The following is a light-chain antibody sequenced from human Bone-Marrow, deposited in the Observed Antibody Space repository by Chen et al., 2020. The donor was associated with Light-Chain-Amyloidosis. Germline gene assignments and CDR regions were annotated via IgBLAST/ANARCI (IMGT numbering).Light chain of an antibody. J-gene: IGKJ5*01. CDR1: QSVSSY. CDR2: DAS. Sequence: EIVLTQSPPTLSLPLGERATLSCRASQSVSSYLAWYQHKPGQAPRLLIYDASNRATGIPARFSGSGSGTDFTLTSSSLEPEDFAVYYCQQRSSWPTTFGQGTRLEI. V-gene: IGKV3-11*01. CDR3: QQRSSWPTT.